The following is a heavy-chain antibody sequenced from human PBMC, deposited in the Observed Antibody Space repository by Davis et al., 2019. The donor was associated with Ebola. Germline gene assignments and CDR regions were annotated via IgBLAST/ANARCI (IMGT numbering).Heavy chain of an antibody. Sequence: ASVNVSCKASRYTLTRYYMHWVRQAPGQGLEWMGIINPSGGSTTYAQKFQGRVTMTRDTSTSTVYMDLSSLRSEDTAVYYCARDNPYSSGWSNPPGDYWGQGTLVTVSS. D-gene: IGHD6-19*01. CDR3: ARDNPYSSGWSNPPGDY. V-gene: IGHV1-46*01. CDR2: INPSGGST. CDR1: RYTLTRYY. J-gene: IGHJ4*02.